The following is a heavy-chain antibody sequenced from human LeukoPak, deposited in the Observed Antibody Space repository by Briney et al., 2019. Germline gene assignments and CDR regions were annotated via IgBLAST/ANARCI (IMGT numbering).Heavy chain of an antibody. D-gene: IGHD3-22*01. CDR1: GFTFSSFA. Sequence: GGSLRLSCAASGFTFSSFAMIWVRQAPGKGLEWVSGISGSGGDTYYADSVKGRFTVSRDNSKSTLYLQMTSLRAEDTAVYFCAKARFDSSGYYYTYYYYGMDVWGQGTTVTVSS. CDR2: ISGSGGDT. CDR3: AKARFDSSGYYYTYYYYGMDV. J-gene: IGHJ6*02. V-gene: IGHV3-23*01.